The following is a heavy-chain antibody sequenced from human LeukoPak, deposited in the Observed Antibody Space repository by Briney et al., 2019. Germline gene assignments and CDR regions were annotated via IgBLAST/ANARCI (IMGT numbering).Heavy chain of an antibody. V-gene: IGHV3-53*01. CDR2: IYAGGKT. CDR3: ARDQYFYGSGSYPSDY. Sequence: PGGSLRLSCAASGFSFRNAWMSWVRQAPGKGLEWVSVIYAGGKTCYADSVKGRFTISRDNSKNTLYLQMNSLRAEDTAVYYCARDQYFYGSGSYPSDYWGQGTLVTVSS. J-gene: IGHJ4*02. CDR1: GFSFRNAW. D-gene: IGHD3-10*01.